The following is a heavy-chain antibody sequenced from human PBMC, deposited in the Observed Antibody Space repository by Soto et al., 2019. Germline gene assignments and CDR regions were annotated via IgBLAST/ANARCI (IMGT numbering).Heavy chain of an antibody. J-gene: IGHJ5*02. D-gene: IGHD1-26*01. V-gene: IGHV4-39*01. CDR2: IYYSGST. Sequence: PSETLALTCTVSGGSISSSSYYWGWIRQPPGKGLEWIGSIYYSGSTYYNPSLKSRVTISVDTSKNQFSLKLSSVTAADTAVYYCALPIAGPWGQGTLVTVSS. CDR3: ALPIAGP. CDR1: GGSISSSSYY.